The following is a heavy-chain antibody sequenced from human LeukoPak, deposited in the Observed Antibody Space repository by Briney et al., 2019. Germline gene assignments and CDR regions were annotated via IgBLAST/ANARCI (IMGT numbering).Heavy chain of an antibody. CDR2: IKQEGSEK. J-gene: IGHJ6*02. Sequence: GGSLRLSCAASGFTFSSYWMSWVRQAPGKGLEWVANIKQEGSEKYYVDSVKGRFTISRDNAKNSLYLQMNSLRAEDTAVYYCARDKIVGGSGSYYNYYYYGMDVWGQGTTVTVSS. V-gene: IGHV3-7*01. CDR3: ARDKIVGGSGSYYNYYYYGMDV. D-gene: IGHD3-10*01. CDR1: GFTFSSYW.